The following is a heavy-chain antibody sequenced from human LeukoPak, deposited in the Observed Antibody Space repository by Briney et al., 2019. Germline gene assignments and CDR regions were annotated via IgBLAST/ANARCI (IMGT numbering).Heavy chain of an antibody. J-gene: IGHJ4*02. CDR3: ARDYSLDY. D-gene: IGHD4-4*01. CDR2: ISFDGSSK. Sequence: GGSLRLSCAASGFTFSGYAIHWVRQAPGKGLEWVAVISFDGSSKYYADSVKGRFTISRDNSKNTLYLQMNSLRAEDTAVYYCARDYSLDYWGQGTLVTVSS. V-gene: IGHV3-30-3*01. CDR1: GFTFSGYA.